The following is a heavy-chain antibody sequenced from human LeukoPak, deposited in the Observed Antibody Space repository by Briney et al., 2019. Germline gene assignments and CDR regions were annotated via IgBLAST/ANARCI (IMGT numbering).Heavy chain of an antibody. Sequence: PSETLSLTCTVSGGSISSYYWSWIRQPPGQGLEWIGYIYYSGSTNYNPSLKSRVTISVDTSKHQFSLRLSSVTAADTAVYYCARGYDYVWGSHRALGYWGQGTLVTVSS. D-gene: IGHD3-16*02. CDR2: IYYSGST. CDR3: ARGYDYVWGSHRALGY. J-gene: IGHJ4*02. V-gene: IGHV4-59*01. CDR1: GGSISSYY.